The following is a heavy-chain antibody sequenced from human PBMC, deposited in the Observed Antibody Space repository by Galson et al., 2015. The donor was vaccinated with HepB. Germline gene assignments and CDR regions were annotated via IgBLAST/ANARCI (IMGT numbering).Heavy chain of an antibody. CDR1: GYTFTGYY. Sequence: SVKVSCKASGYTFTGYYMHWVRQAPGQGLEWMGWINPNSGGTNYAQKFQGRVTMTRDTSISTAYMELSRLRSDDTAVYYCARVMRRYCSSTSCYWVGWFDPWGQGTLVTVSS. J-gene: IGHJ5*02. V-gene: IGHV1-2*02. D-gene: IGHD2-2*01. CDR3: ARVMRRYCSSTSCYWVGWFDP. CDR2: INPNSGGT.